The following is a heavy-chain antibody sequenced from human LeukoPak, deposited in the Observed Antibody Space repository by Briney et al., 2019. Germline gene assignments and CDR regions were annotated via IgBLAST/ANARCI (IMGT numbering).Heavy chain of an antibody. D-gene: IGHD2-2*01. V-gene: IGHV3-30*04. J-gene: IGHJ6*03. Sequence: PGRSLRLSCAASGFTFSTYAIHWVRHAPGKGLEWVAVISFDGVNTFYADSVKGRFTISRDNSNNTVYLQMNTLRPEDTAVFYCARGQGYESYYYMDVWGEGTTVSVSS. CDR1: GFTFSTYA. CDR3: ARGQGYESYYYMDV. CDR2: ISFDGVNT.